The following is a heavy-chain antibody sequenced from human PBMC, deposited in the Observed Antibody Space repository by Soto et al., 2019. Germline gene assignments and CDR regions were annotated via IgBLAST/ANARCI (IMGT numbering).Heavy chain of an antibody. V-gene: IGHV3-30-3*01. D-gene: IGHD5-18*01. CDR1: GFTFSSYA. CDR2: ISYDGSNK. J-gene: IGHJ5*01. Sequence: AEGSLRLSCAASGFTFSSYAMHWVRQAPGKGLEWVAVISYDGSNKYYADSVKGRFTISRDNSKNTLYLQMKSLRAEDTAVYYCAIAWDTAMRRVSRCSW. CDR3: AIAWDTAMRRVSRCS.